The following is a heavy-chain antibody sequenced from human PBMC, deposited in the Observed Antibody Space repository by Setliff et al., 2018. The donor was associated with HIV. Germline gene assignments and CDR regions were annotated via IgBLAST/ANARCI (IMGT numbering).Heavy chain of an antibody. CDR2: IYQTGST. Sequence: KPSETLSLTCTVSGYSISSGYYWGWIRQPPGKGLEWIASIYQTGSTNYNPSLKSRVTISLDMSKNQFSLKMTSVTAADTAVYYCGRQAWDHQSSGYFVDYWGQGTLVTVSS. CDR3: GRQAWDHQSSGYFVDY. J-gene: IGHJ4*02. V-gene: IGHV4-38-2*02. CDR1: GYSISSGYY. D-gene: IGHD6-19*01.